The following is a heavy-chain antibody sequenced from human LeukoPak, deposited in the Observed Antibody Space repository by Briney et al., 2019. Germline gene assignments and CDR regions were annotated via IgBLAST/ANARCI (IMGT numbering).Heavy chain of an antibody. J-gene: IGHJ3*02. CDR1: GYTFTSYD. CDR3: ARVLTRGAVVGPGDAFDI. CDR2: MNPNSGNT. D-gene: IGHD3-22*01. V-gene: IGHV1-8*03. Sequence: GASVKVSCKASGYTFTSYDINWVRQATGQGLEWMGWMNPNSGNTGYAQKFQGRVTITRNTSISTAYMELSSLRSEDTAVYYCARVLTRGAVVGPGDAFDIWGQGTMVTVSS.